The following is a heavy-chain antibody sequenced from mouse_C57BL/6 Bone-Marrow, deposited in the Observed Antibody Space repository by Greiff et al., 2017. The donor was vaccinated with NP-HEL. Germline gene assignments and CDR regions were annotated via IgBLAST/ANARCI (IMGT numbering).Heavy chain of an antibody. CDR1: GFTFSDYY. Sequence: EVQVVESGGGLVQPGGSLKLSCAASGFTFSDYYMYWVRQTPEKRLEWVAYISNGGGSTYYPDTVKGRFTISRDNAKNTLYLQMSRLKSEDTAMYYCARHNGYYAMDYWGQGTSVTVSS. V-gene: IGHV5-12*01. CDR2: ISNGGGST. CDR3: ARHNGYYAMDY. J-gene: IGHJ4*01.